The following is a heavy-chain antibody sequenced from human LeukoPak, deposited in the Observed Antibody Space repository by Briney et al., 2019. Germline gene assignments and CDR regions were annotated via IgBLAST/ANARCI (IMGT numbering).Heavy chain of an antibody. Sequence: GASVKASCKASGYTFTSYGISWVRQAPGQGLEWMGWISAYNGNTNYAQKLQGRVTMTTDTSTSTAYMELRSLRSDDTAVYYCARDLVLNFYYGSGSYAADYWGQGTLVTVSS. CDR1: GYTFTSYG. D-gene: IGHD3-10*01. V-gene: IGHV1-18*01. CDR3: ARDLVLNFYYGSGSYAADY. CDR2: ISAYNGNT. J-gene: IGHJ4*02.